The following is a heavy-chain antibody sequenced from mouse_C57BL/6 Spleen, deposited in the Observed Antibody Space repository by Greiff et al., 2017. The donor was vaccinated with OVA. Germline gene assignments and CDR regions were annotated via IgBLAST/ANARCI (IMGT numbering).Heavy chain of an antibody. V-gene: IGHV5-16*01. CDR3: AREAYITTVVADWYFDV. D-gene: IGHD1-1*01. Sequence: EVKLVESEGGLVQPGSSMKLSCTASGFTFSDYYMAWVRQVPEKGLEWVANINYDGSSTYYLDSLKSRFIISRDNAKNILYLQMSSLKSEDTATYYCAREAYITTVVADWYFDVWGTGTTVTVSS. CDR1: GFTFSDYY. J-gene: IGHJ1*03. CDR2: INYDGSST.